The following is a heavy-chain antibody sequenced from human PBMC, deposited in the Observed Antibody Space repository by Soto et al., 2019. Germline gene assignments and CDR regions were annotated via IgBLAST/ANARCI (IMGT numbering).Heavy chain of an antibody. CDR2: INHSGST. CDR3: ARAYKSLIVAVTCYFDH. Sequence: SATLSRTCAVYGGSFSGYDWSGMRQPPGKGLEWIGEINHSGSTNDNPSLKRRVTISVDTSKNEFPLKVSSLSAADTAMYYCARAYKSLIVAVTCYFDHWGQGTLVTVSS. V-gene: IGHV4-34*01. J-gene: IGHJ4*02. CDR1: GGSFSGYD. D-gene: IGHD3-22*01.